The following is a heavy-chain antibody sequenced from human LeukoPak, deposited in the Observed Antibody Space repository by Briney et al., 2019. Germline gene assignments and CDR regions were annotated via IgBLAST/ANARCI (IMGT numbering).Heavy chain of an antibody. CDR1: GYTFTSYG. Sequence: ASVKVSCKASGYTFTSYGISWVRQAPGQGLEWMGWISAYNGNTNYAQKLQGRVTMTTDTSTSTAYMELRSLRSDDTDVYYCARRPGAFGELYADYWGQGTLVTVSS. CDR3: ARRPGAFGELYADY. V-gene: IGHV1-18*01. CDR2: ISAYNGNT. D-gene: IGHD3-10*01. J-gene: IGHJ4*02.